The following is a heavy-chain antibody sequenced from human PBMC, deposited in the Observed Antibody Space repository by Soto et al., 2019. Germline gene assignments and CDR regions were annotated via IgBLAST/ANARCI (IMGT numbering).Heavy chain of an antibody. V-gene: IGHV3-33*01. CDR1: GFTFSNYG. CDR3: ARAGVEEAIQVGYLQY. D-gene: IGHD2-8*01. CDR2: IWYDGSTE. J-gene: IGHJ1*01. Sequence: QVQLVESGGGVVQSGRSLRLSCATSGFTFSNYGMHWVRQAPGKGLELVAVIWYDGSTERYADSVKGRFTISRDNSGNTLYLQMNSLRDEDTAIYYCARAGVEEAIQVGYLQYWGQGTLVTVSS.